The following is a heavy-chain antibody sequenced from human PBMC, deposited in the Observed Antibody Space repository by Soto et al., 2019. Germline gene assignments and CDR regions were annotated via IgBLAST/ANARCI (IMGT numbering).Heavy chain of an antibody. CDR1: GFTFSSYG. J-gene: IGHJ4*02. V-gene: IGHV3-30*18. CDR2: ISYDGSNK. CDR3: AKPTPLPYCGGDCYSLDY. Sequence: QVQLVESGGGVVQPGRSLRLSCAASGFTFSSYGMHWVRQAPGKGLEWVAVISYDGSNKYYADSVKGRFTISRDNSKNTXXLQMNSLRAEDTAVYYCAKPTPLPYCGGDCYSLDYWGQGTLVTVSS. D-gene: IGHD2-21*02.